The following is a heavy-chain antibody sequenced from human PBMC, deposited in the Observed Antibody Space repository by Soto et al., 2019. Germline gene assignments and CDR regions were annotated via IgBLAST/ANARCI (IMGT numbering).Heavy chain of an antibody. CDR2: ISYDGNVA. J-gene: IGHJ4*02. V-gene: IGHV3-30*18. CDR3: AKEGPITNWYFDY. Sequence: QVQLVESGGGVVQPGRSLRLSCAASGFTFSSYGMHWVRLAPGKGLEWVTVISYDGNVAYYADSVKGRFTISRDNSKNTLYLQMNSLRTEDTAMYYCAKEGPITNWYFDYWGQGTLVTVSS. CDR1: GFTFSSYG. D-gene: IGHD1-1*01.